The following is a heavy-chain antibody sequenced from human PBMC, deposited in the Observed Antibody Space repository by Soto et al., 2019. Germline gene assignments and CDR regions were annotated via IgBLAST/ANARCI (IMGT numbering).Heavy chain of an antibody. V-gene: IGHV3-23*01. CDR3: AGGYFTTVSDY. Sequence: GSLTVACGTAEFNCDDYAMHCVRQVPGKGLEWISGISGSGDSTHYADSVKGRFTISRDKSQKTLYLQMNSLRVEDTAVYYCAGGYFTTVSDYWGQGILVTVSS. CDR2: ISGSGDST. D-gene: IGHD3-3*01. CDR1: EFNCDDYA. J-gene: IGHJ4*02.